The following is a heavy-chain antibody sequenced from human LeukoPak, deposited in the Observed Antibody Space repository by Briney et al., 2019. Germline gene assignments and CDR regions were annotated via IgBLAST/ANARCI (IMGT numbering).Heavy chain of an antibody. J-gene: IGHJ6*02. CDR2: ISYDGSNK. Sequence: PGRSLRLSCAASGFTFTSYGMHWVRQAPGKGLEWVAVISYDGSNKNYADSVKGRFTISRDNSKNTLYLQMNSLRAEDTAVYYCAKDQNNWSYGLEQGHGMDVWGQGTTVTVSS. CDR3: AKDQNNWSYGLEQGHGMDV. CDR1: GFTFTSYG. D-gene: IGHD1-7*01. V-gene: IGHV3-30*18.